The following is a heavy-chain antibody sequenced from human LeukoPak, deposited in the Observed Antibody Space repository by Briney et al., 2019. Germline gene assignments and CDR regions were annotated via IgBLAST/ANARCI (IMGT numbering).Heavy chain of an antibody. CDR1: GYTFTSHD. J-gene: IGHJ4*02. Sequence: ASVKVSCKASGYTFTSHDINCVRQATGQGLEWMGWMSPNSGDTGYAQKFQGRVTMTSDSSISTAYMELSSLRSEDTAIYYCVRTPPNWGFDYWGQGTLVTVSS. V-gene: IGHV1-8*01. CDR2: MSPNSGDT. CDR3: VRTPPNWGFDY. D-gene: IGHD7-27*01.